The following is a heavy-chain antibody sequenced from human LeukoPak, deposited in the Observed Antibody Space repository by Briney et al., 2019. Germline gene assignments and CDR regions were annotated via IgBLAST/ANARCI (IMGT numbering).Heavy chain of an antibody. V-gene: IGHV1-2*02. CDR1: GYTFTGYY. D-gene: IGHD2-15*01. CDR3: ARVRRDTPNWFDP. J-gene: IGHJ5*02. CDR2: INPNSGGT. Sequence: ASVKVSCKASGYTFTGYYMHWVRQAPGQGREWMGWINPNSGGTNYAQKFQGRVTMTRDTSISTAYMELSRLRSDDTAVYYCARVRRDTPNWFDPWGQGTLVTVSS.